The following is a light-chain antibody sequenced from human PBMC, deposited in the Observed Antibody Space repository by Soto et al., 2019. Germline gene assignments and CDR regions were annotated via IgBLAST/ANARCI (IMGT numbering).Light chain of an antibody. Sequence: DIQMTQSPSTLSASVGDRVTITCRASQSVSGWLAWYRQKPGKAPELLIYSASTLETGVPSRFSGSGSGTEFPLTVSSLQPDDFASYYCQQYESCPLTFGGGTKIDI. V-gene: IGKV1-5*03. J-gene: IGKJ4*01. CDR3: QQYESCPLT. CDR1: QSVSGW. CDR2: SAS.